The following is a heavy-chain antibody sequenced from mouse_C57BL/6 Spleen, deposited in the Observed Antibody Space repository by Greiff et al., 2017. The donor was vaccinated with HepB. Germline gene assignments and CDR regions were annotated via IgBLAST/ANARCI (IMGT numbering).Heavy chain of an antibody. D-gene: IGHD1-1*01. CDR3: ARFVHYYGSSSYFDV. Sequence: EVQLQQSGPELVKPGASVKISCKASGYTFTDYYMNWVKQSHGKSLEWIGDINPNNGGTSYNQKFKGKATLTVDKSSSTAYMELRSLTSEDSAVYYCARFVHYYGSSSYFDVWGTGTTVTVSS. V-gene: IGHV1-26*01. CDR1: GYTFTDYY. J-gene: IGHJ1*03. CDR2: INPNNGGT.